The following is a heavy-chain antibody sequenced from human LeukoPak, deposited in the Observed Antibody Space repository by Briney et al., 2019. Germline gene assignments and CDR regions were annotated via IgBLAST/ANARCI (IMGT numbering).Heavy chain of an antibody. CDR1: GFTFSSYN. D-gene: IGHD4/OR15-4a*01. V-gene: IGHV3-48*01. CDR2: ISSISSRI. CDR3: ARRAGAYSHPYDY. J-gene: IGHJ4*02. Sequence: GGSLRLSCAASGFTFSSYNMNWVRQAPGKGLEWVSYISSISSRIYYVDSVKGRFTISRDNAKNSLYLQMNSLRVEDTAVYYCARRAGAYSHPYDYWGQGTLVTVSS.